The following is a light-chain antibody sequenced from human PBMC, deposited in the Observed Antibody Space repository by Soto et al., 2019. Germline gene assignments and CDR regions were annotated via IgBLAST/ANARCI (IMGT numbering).Light chain of an antibody. V-gene: IGKV3-20*01. CDR2: GAS. Sequence: EVVLTQSPGTLSLSPGERATLSCRASQRVSSRYLAWYQQKPGQAPRLLIQGASSMATGIPDRFSGSGSGTDFTLTIRRLEPEDFAVYYCRQYGTATRYTFGQGTKVEIK. J-gene: IGKJ2*01. CDR1: QRVSSRY. CDR3: RQYGTATRYT.